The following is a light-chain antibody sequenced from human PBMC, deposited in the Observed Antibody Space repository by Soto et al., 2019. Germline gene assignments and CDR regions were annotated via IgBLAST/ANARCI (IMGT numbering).Light chain of an antibody. Sequence: SVLTQPPSVSAAPGQKVTISCSGSSSNIGGNSVSWYQQLPGTAPKLLIYDDNKRPSGIPDRFSGSKSDTSATLGITGFQTGDEADYYCGSWDSSVSAYVFGTGTKVT. CDR2: DDN. J-gene: IGLJ1*01. V-gene: IGLV1-51*01. CDR3: GSWDSSVSAYV. CDR1: SSNIGGNS.